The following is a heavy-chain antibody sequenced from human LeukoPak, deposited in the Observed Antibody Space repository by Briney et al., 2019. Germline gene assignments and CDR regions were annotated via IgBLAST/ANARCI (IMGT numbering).Heavy chain of an antibody. D-gene: IGHD5-18*01. V-gene: IGHV4-4*07. Sequence: SETLSLTCSVSGGSISRYFWNWVRQPAGKGLEWIGRIYVTGSTKYNPSLESRVTMSVDTSKNQFSLRLSSVTAADTAVYYCASFQYSYGNVHDAFDIWGRGTMVTVSS. CDR1: GGSISRYF. CDR2: IYVTGST. CDR3: ASFQYSYGNVHDAFDI. J-gene: IGHJ3*02.